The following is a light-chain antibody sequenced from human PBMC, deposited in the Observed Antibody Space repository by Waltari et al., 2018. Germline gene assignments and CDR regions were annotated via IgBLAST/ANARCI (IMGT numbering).Light chain of an antibody. V-gene: IGKV1-39*01. Sequence: DIQMTQSPSSLSASVGDRVTITCRASQSISTFLNWYQQKQGRAPKLLIYAASTLQRGVPSRFSGSGARSDVTLTISSLQPEDSATYHCQESVSTPKGTFGPGTKVEIK. J-gene: IGKJ3*01. CDR1: QSISTF. CDR2: AAS. CDR3: QESVSTPKGT.